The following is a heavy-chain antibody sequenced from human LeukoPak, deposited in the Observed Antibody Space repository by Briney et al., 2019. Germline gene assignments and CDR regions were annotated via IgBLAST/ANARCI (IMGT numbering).Heavy chain of an antibody. CDR2: INHGGST. J-gene: IGHJ3*02. Sequence: PSETLSLTCGVSGYSIRNGYSWDWIRQAPGKGLEWIGSINHGGSTTYNPSLGSRVTISLVTSKNAFSLTLRSVTAADTAVYYCARFDYVWETHGMDAFDMWGNGTMVTVSP. V-gene: IGHV4-38-2*01. CDR3: ARFDYVWETHGMDAFDM. CDR1: GYSIRNGYS. D-gene: IGHD3-16*01.